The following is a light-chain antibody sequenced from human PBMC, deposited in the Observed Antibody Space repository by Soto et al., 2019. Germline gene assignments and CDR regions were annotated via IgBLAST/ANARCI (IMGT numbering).Light chain of an antibody. CDR1: QSVTSN. CDR3: QQYHNWPPFS. Sequence: EIVMTQSPATLSVSPGERATLSCRASQSVTSNLAWYQQKPGQAPRLLIYGASTRATGIPARFSGSGSGAEFTLTISSLQSEDSAVYYCQQYHNWPPFSFGPGTKVDFK. CDR2: GAS. J-gene: IGKJ3*01. V-gene: IGKV3-15*01.